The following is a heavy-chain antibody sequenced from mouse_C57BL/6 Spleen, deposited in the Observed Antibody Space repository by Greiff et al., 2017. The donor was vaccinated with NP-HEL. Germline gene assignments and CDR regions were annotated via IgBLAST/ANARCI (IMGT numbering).Heavy chain of an antibody. J-gene: IGHJ1*03. D-gene: IGHD2-1*01. CDR2: IDPSDSYT. CDR3: ARGGNRYFDV. CDR1: GYTFTSYW. Sequence: QVQLQQPGAELVMPGASVKLSCKASGYTFTSYWMHWVKQRPGQGLEWIGEIDPSDSYTNYNQKFKGKSTLTVDKSSSTAYMQLSSLTSEDSAVYYCARGGNRYFDVWGTGTTVTVSS. V-gene: IGHV1-69*01.